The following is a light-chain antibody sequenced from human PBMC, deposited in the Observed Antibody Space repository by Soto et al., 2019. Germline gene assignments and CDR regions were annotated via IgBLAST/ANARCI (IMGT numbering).Light chain of an antibody. J-gene: IGKJ5*01. CDR2: GVS. CDR1: QRISASD. V-gene: IGKV3-20*01. Sequence: PGQSATPSCRGRQRISASDIAWYQQKPGQAPKFLIYGVSSMATGIPDMFSGSGSGKDFTLTISRLEPEDFAVYHCQQYGSSPLITFGQGTRLGI. CDR3: QQYGSSPLIT.